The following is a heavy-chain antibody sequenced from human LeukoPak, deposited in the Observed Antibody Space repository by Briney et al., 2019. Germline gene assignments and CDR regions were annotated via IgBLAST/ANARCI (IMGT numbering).Heavy chain of an antibody. D-gene: IGHD5-18*01. J-gene: IGHJ4*02. CDR2: IRSKAYGGTT. CDR3: TREANQYCYGSFYFDY. CDR1: GFTFGDYA. V-gene: IGHV3-49*03. Sequence: PGGSLRLSCTASGFTFGDYAMSWFRQAPGNGLEWVGFIRSKAYGGTTEYAASVKGRFTISRDDSKSIAYLQMNSLKTEDTAVYYCTREANQYCYGSFYFDYWGQGTLVTVSS.